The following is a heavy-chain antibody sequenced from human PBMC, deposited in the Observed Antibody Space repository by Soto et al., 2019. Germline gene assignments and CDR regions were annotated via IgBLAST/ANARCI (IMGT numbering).Heavy chain of an antibody. J-gene: IGHJ4*02. CDR2: IYDRGTT. V-gene: IGHV4-59*01. Sequence: TCSHTRTGSAGCTGTSCSNCLHQPPGKGLVWFGYIYDRGTTDYNPSLKSRVTMSVDTSKSQFSLHLNSVTTADTAVYYCAFSWNALAVTTFDYWGQGIQVTVS. CDR3: AFSWNALAVTTFDY. CDR1: AGCTGTSC. D-gene: IGHD1-1*01.